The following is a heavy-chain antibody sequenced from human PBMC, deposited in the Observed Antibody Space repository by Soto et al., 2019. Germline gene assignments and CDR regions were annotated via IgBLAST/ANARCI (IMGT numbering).Heavy chain of an antibody. CDR1: GFTFSSYG. V-gene: IGHV3-30*18. CDR2: ISYDGSNK. Sequence: QVQLVESGGGVVQPGRSLRLSCAASGFTFSSYGMHWVRQAPGKGLEWVAVISYDGSNKYYADSVKGRFTISRDNSKNTLYLQMNSLRAEDTAVYYCAKVVGVYGDYEYYYYGMDVWGQGTMVTVSS. J-gene: IGHJ6*02. D-gene: IGHD4-17*01. CDR3: AKVVGVYGDYEYYYYGMDV.